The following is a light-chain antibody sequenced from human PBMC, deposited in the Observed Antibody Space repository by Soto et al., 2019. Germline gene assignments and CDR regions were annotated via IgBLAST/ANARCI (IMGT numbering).Light chain of an antibody. CDR3: QQYNNWPGT. Sequence: EIVLTQSPGTLSVSPGERATLSCRASQSVSSKLAWYQQKPGQAPRLLFYGASTGATGIPARFSGSGSETELTLSISSLQSGDFAVYYCQQYNNWPGTFGQGTKVEIK. CDR2: GAS. V-gene: IGKV3-15*01. J-gene: IGKJ1*01. CDR1: QSVSSK.